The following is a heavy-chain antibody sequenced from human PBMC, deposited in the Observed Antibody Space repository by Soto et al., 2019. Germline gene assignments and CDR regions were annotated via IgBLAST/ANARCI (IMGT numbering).Heavy chain of an antibody. J-gene: IGHJ4*02. CDR3: ARDITRYFDWFPGY. Sequence: GGSLRLSCAASGFTFSSYSMNWVRQAPGKGLEWVSYISSSSSTIYYADSVKGRFTISRDNAKNSLYLQMNSLRAEDTAVYYCARDITRYFDWFPGYWGQGTLVTVSS. CDR2: ISSSSSTI. CDR1: GFTFSSYS. V-gene: IGHV3-48*01. D-gene: IGHD3-9*01.